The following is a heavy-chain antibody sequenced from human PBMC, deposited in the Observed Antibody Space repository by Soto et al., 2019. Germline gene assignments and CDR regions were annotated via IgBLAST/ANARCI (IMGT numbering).Heavy chain of an antibody. CDR3: ARHDHGEVILRGYYFSCMVV. CDR1: GYSLTSYW. D-gene: IGHD3-3*01. Sequence: GESLKISCKGSGYSLTSYWIGWVRQMPGKALEWMGIIYPGDSDTRYSPSFQGQVTIAADKSITTAYLQWSSLKASDTAVYYCARHDHGEVILRGYYFSCMVVLGPGXSLTI. V-gene: IGHV5-51*01. CDR2: IYPGDSDT. J-gene: IGHJ6*01.